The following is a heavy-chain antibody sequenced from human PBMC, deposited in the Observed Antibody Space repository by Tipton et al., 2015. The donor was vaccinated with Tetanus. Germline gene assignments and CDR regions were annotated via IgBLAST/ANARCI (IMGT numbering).Heavy chain of an antibody. Sequence: TLSLTCSVSGGSISGGDYYWSWIRQPPGKGLEWIGYIYYSGGASYNPSLKSRVTISVDTSNNQFSLKLTSVTAADTAVYYCAREGVITFGGIIQSSWFDPWGQGTLVTVSS. J-gene: IGHJ5*02. D-gene: IGHD3-16*02. V-gene: IGHV4-30-4*01. CDR2: IYYSGGA. CDR3: AREGVITFGGIIQSSWFDP. CDR1: GGSISGGDYY.